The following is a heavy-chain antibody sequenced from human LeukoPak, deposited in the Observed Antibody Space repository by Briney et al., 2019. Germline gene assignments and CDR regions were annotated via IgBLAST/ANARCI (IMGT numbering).Heavy chain of an antibody. CDR1: GGTFSSYA. CDR3: ATPAAPAYYYGMDV. Sequence: ASVKVSCKASGGTFSSYAISWVRQAPGQGLEWMGRIIPTLGIANYAQKFQGRVTITADKSTSTAYMELSSLRSEDTAVYYCATPAAPAYYYGMDVWGQGTTVTVSS. V-gene: IGHV1-69*04. CDR2: IIPTLGIA. J-gene: IGHJ6*02. D-gene: IGHD2-2*01.